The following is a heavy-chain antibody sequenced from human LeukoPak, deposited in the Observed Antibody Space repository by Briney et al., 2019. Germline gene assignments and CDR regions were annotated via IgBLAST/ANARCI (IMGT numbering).Heavy chain of an antibody. CDR1: GGSISSYY. CDR3: ARAQVFNWFDP. J-gene: IGHJ5*02. V-gene: IGHV4-59*01. Sequence: PSETLSLTCTVSGGSISSYYWSWIRQPPGKGLEWIGYIYYSGSTNYNPSLKSRVTISVDTSKNQFSLKLSSVTAADTAVYYCARAQVFNWFDPWGQGTLVTVSS. CDR2: IYYSGST.